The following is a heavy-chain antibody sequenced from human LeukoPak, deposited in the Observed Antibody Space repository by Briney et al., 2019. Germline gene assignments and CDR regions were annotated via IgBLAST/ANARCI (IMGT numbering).Heavy chain of an antibody. J-gene: IGHJ4*02. CDR1: GYTFTSYG. V-gene: IGHV1-2*02. CDR2: INPNSGDT. Sequence: ASVKVSCKASGYTFTSYGISWVRQAPGQGLEWMGWINPNSGDTNYAQKFQGRVTMTRDTTISTAYMELSRLTSDDTAVFYCATLMAHLDFWGQGTLVTVSS. CDR3: ATLMAHLDF. D-gene: IGHD2-8*01.